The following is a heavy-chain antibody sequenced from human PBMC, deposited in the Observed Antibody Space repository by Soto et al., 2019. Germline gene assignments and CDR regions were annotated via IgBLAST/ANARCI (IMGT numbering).Heavy chain of an antibody. D-gene: IGHD3-3*01. V-gene: IGHV1-18*01. CDR1: GYTFTSYG. CDR2: ISAYNGNT. Sequence: ASVKVSCKASGYTFTSYGISWVRQAPGQGLEWMGWISAYNGNTNYAQKLQGRVTMTTDTSTSTAYMELRSLRSDDTAVYYCARGPPVYYDFWSGYLDYYYYYMDVWGKGTTVTVSS. J-gene: IGHJ6*03. CDR3: ARGPPVYYDFWSGYLDYYYYYMDV.